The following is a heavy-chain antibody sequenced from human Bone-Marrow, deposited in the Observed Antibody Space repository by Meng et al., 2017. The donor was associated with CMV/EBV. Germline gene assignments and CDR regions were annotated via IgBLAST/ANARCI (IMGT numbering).Heavy chain of an antibody. CDR3: ARAAVVIIRRADY. V-gene: IGHV4-34*01. CDR1: GGSFSGYY. CDR2: INHSGST. Sequence: LRLSCAVYGGSFSGYYWSWIRQPPGKGPEWIGEINHSGSTNYNPSLKSRVTISVDTSKNQFSLKLSSVTAADTAVYYCARAAVVIIRRADYWGQGTLVTVSS. D-gene: IGHD3-3*01. J-gene: IGHJ4*02.